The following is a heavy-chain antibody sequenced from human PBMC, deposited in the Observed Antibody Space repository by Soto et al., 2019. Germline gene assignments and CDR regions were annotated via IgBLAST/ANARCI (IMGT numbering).Heavy chain of an antibody. V-gene: IGHV3-23*01. D-gene: IGHD2-21*02. CDR2: ISGSGGST. CDR1: GFSFSRYA. J-gene: IGHJ2*01. CDR3: AKVGEDGGNSGWYFDL. Sequence: DVHLLESGGGLVQPGGSLRLSCAASGFSFSRYAMIWVRQAPGKGQEWVSGISGSGGSTYYADSVKGRFTISRDNSKNTLDLQRNSRRAEGTAVYYCAKVGEDGGNSGWYFDLWGRGTLVTVSS.